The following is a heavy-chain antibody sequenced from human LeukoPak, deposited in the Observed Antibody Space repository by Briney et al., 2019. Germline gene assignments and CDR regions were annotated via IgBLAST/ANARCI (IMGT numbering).Heavy chain of an antibody. Sequence: NPSETLSLTCTVSGGSISSGAYYWSWIRQPAGKGLESIGRFYTTGSTNYNPSLKSRVTISVDTARNQFSLKLSSVTAADTAVYYCARGIVVVAQLGYYYYYMDVWGKGTTVTISS. CDR1: GGSISSGAYY. D-gene: IGHD2-15*01. CDR3: ARGIVVVAQLGYYYYYMDV. J-gene: IGHJ6*03. V-gene: IGHV4-61*02. CDR2: FYTTGST.